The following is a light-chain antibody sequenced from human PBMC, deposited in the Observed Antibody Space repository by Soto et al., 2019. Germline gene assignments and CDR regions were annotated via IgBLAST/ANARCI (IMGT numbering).Light chain of an antibody. Sequence: DIQMTQSPSTLSGSVGDRVTITCRASQSISSWLAWYQQKPGKATKLLIYDASSLESGVPSRFSGSGSGTEFTLTISSPQPDEFATYYCQQYNSYSPTVGGGTKVDIK. J-gene: IGKJ4*01. CDR1: QSISSW. CDR2: DAS. V-gene: IGKV1-5*01. CDR3: QQYNSYSPT.